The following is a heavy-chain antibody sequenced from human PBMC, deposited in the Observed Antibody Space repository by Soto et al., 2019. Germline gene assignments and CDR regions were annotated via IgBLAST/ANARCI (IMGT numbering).Heavy chain of an antibody. V-gene: IGHV3-48*01. CDR2: ISSSSSTI. CDR1: GFTFSSYS. J-gene: IGHJ6*03. Sequence: GGSLRLSCAASGFTFSSYSMNWVRQAPGKGLEWVSYISSSSSTIYYADSVKGRFTISRDNAKNSLYLQMNSLRAEDTAVYYCARDGPASVYYYYYMDVWGKGTTVTVSS. CDR3: ARDGPASVYYYYYMDV. D-gene: IGHD2-2*01.